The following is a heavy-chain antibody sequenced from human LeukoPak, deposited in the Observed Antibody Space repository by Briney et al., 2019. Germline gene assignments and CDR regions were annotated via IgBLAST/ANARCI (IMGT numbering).Heavy chain of an antibody. V-gene: IGHV3-48*04. CDR1: GFTFSSYS. CDR3: ARAFPWYSSGWPDY. J-gene: IGHJ4*02. CDR2: ISSSSSTI. Sequence: GGSLRLSCAASGFTFSSYSMNWVRQAPGKGLEWVSYISSSSSTIYYADSVKGRFTISRDNAKNSLYLQMNSLRAEDTAVYYCARAFPWYSSGWPDYWGQGTLVTVSS. D-gene: IGHD6-19*01.